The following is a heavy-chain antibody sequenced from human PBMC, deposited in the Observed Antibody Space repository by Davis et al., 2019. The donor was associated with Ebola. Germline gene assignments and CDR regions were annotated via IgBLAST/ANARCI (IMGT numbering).Heavy chain of an antibody. CDR1: GYTFTSYY. V-gene: IGHV1-2*02. CDR3: ARDIGFGEHRAFDI. D-gene: IGHD3-10*01. CDR2: INPNSGGT. Sequence: ASVKVSCKASGYTFTSYYMHWVRQAPGQGLEWMGWINPNSGGTNYAQKFQGRVTMTRDTSISTAYMELSRLRSDDTAVYYCARDIGFGEHRAFDIWGQGTMVTVSS. J-gene: IGHJ3*02.